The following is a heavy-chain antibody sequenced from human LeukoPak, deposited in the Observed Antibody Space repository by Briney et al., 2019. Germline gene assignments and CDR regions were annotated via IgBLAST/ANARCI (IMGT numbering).Heavy chain of an antibody. CDR2: FDPEDGET. CDR1: GYTLTELS. V-gene: IGHV1-24*01. Sequence: ASVKVSCKVSGYTLTELSMHWERQAPGKGLEWMGGFDPEDGETIYAQKFQGRVTMTEDTSTDTAYMELSSLRSEDTAVYYCATPLHSSSWYVYWGQGTLVTVSS. J-gene: IGHJ4*02. D-gene: IGHD6-13*01. CDR3: ATPLHSSSWYVY.